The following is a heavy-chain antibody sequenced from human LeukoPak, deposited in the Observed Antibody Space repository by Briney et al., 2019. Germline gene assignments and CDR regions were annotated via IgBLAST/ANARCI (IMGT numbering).Heavy chain of an antibody. Sequence: ASVKVSCKASGYPFTGYYMHWVRQAPRQGLEWMGIINPNGGSTSYAQKFQGRVTMTRDTSTSTVYMELSSLTSEDTAVYYCARRLLSVTGPFDYWGQGTPVTVSS. CDR2: INPNGGST. V-gene: IGHV1-46*01. CDR1: GYPFTGYY. D-gene: IGHD6-19*01. J-gene: IGHJ4*02. CDR3: ARRLLSVTGPFDY.